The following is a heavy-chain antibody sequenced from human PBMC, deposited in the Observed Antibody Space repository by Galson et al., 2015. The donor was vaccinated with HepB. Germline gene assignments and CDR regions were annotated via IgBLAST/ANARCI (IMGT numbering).Heavy chain of an antibody. CDR2: ISWNSGSI. CDR1: GFTFDDYA. V-gene: IGHV3-9*01. CDR3: AKDAAGGGCSSSWYDY. Sequence: SLRLSCAASGFTFDDYAMHWVRQAPGKGLEWVSGISWNSGSIGYADSVKGRFTISRDNAKNSLYLQMNSLRAEDTALYYCAKDAAGGGCSSSWYDYWGQGTLVTVSS. J-gene: IGHJ4*02. D-gene: IGHD6-13*01.